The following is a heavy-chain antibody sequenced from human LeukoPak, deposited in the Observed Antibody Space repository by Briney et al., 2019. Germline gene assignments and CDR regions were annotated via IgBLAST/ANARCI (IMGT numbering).Heavy chain of an antibody. J-gene: IGHJ4*02. D-gene: IGHD5-18*01. Sequence: PSETLSPTCTVSGDSITSTRSFWDWIRQPPGKGLEWIGNVYYSGHNYYSPSLKSRVTISVDTSKNQFSLKLRSVTAADTAVYYCARHASYGSATGFVDYWGQGTLITVSS. CDR3: ARHASYGSATGFVDY. CDR1: GDSITSTRSF. CDR2: VYYSGHN. V-gene: IGHV4-39*01.